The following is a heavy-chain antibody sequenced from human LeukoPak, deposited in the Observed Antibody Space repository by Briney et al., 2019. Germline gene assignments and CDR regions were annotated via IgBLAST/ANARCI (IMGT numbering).Heavy chain of an antibody. CDR3: ARVLPAVSGWPHFNWFDP. Sequence: SSQTLSLTCTVSGGSISSGDYYWSWIRQPPGKGLEWIGYIYYSGSTYYNPSLKSRVTISVDTSRNQFSLKLSSVTAADTAVYYCARVLPAVSGWPHFNWFDPWGQGTLVTVSS. D-gene: IGHD6-19*01. J-gene: IGHJ5*02. V-gene: IGHV4-30-4*08. CDR1: GGSISSGDYY. CDR2: IYYSGST.